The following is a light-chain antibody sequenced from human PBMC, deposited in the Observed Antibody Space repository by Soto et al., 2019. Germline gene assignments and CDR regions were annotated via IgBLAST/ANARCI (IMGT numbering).Light chain of an antibody. Sequence: DIQMTQAPSTLSASVGDRVTITCRASHSISNWLAWYQQKPGKAPKLLISKASSLKSGVPSRFSGSGSGTEFTLTISSLQPDDSATYYCQQYNTFLTFGGGTKVDI. J-gene: IGKJ4*01. CDR2: KAS. CDR3: QQYNTFLT. CDR1: HSISNW. V-gene: IGKV1-5*03.